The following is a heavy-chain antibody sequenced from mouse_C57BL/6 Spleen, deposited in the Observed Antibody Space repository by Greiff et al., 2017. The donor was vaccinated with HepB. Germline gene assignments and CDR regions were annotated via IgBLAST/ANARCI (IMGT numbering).Heavy chain of an antibody. Sequence: VQVVESGAELARPGASVKLSCKASGYTFTSYGISWVKQRTGQGLEWIGEIYPRSGNTYYNEKFKGKATLTADKSSSTAYMELRSLTSEDSAVYFCARHYYGSSHYAMDYWGQGTSVTVSS. CDR1: GYTFTSYG. J-gene: IGHJ4*01. D-gene: IGHD1-1*01. CDR3: ARHYYGSSHYAMDY. V-gene: IGHV1-81*01. CDR2: IYPRSGNT.